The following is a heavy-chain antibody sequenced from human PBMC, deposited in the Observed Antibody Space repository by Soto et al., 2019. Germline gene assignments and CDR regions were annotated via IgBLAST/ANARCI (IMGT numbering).Heavy chain of an antibody. V-gene: IGHV4-39*01. CDR1: GGSFSSSSYF. D-gene: IGHD6-13*01. CDR3: ARLGYSTGWYDY. J-gene: IGHJ4*02. CDR2: IYYSGRT. Sequence: QLHLQESGPGLVKPSETLSLTCTVSGGSFSSSSYFWGWIRQPPGKGLEWIGSIYYSGRTYYDPSLKSRVTISVDTSKNQFFLKMSSVTAADAAVYYCARLGYSTGWYDYWAQGTLVTVSS.